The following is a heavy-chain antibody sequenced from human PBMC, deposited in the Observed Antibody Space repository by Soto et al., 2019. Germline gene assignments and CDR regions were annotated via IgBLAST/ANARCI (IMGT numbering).Heavy chain of an antibody. CDR3: ARDRATVTTDFFYGVDV. D-gene: IGHD4-17*01. CDR1: GYTFTNFG. Sequence: ASVKVSCKASGYTFTNFGVSWVRQAPGQGLEWMGWISVYNGPKEYAQKFQGRVTMTADKTTGTAYLELESLRSDDTAMYYCARDRATVTTDFFYGVDVWGQGTTVTVSS. V-gene: IGHV1-18*01. J-gene: IGHJ6*02. CDR2: ISVYNGPK.